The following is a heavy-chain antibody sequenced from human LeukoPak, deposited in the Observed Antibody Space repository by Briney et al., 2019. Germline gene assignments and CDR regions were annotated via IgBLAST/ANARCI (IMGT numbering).Heavy chain of an antibody. J-gene: IGHJ5*02. Sequence: GGSLRLSCAASGFTFSSYSMNWVRQAPGKGLEWVSYISSSSSTIYYADSVKGRFTISRDNAKNSLYLQMNSLRDEDTAVYYCARGPSSSWSNWFDPWGQRTLVTVSS. CDR2: ISSSSSTI. D-gene: IGHD6-13*01. V-gene: IGHV3-48*02. CDR1: GFTFSSYS. CDR3: ARGPSSSWSNWFDP.